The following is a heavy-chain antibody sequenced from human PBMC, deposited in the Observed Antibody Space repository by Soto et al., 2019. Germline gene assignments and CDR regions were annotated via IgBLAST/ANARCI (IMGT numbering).Heavy chain of an antibody. D-gene: IGHD2-2*01. J-gene: IGHJ6*03. CDR2: TYYRSKWYN. CDR3: AGGCSSTSCYLWGGKGFYMDV. CDR1: GDSVSSNSAA. V-gene: IGHV6-1*01. Sequence: QSQTLSLTCAISGDSVSSNSAAWNWIRQSPSRGLEWLGRTYYRSKWYNDYAVSVKSRITINPDTSKNQFSLQLNSVTPEDTAVYYCAGGCSSTSCYLWGGKGFYMDVWGKGTTVTVSS.